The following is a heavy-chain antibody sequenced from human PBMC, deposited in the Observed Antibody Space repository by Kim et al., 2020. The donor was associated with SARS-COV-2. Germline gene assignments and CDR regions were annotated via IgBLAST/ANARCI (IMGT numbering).Heavy chain of an antibody. CDR2: INPRDVYT. V-gene: IGHV1-46*01. Sequence: ASVKVSCKASGDVFTKYYMHWVRQAPGQGLEWMGIINPRDVYTAYARDFQGRVTISSDTSTSTVYMELSSLRFEDTAMYYCARESNSFDIWGQGTGVTVSS. J-gene: IGHJ3*02. CDR1: GDVFTKYY. CDR3: ARESNSFDI.